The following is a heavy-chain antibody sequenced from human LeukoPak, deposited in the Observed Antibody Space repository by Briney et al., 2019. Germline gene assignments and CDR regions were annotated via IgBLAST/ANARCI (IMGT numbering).Heavy chain of an antibody. CDR3: VRVAESSSLTMAY. J-gene: IGHJ4*02. CDR2: INADGFTT. CDR1: GFTFSAYW. D-gene: IGHD6-13*01. V-gene: IGHV3-74*01. Sequence: GGSLRLSCEASGFTFSAYWMHWVRQGPGKGLVWVSRINADGFTTRYADSVKGRFSISRDNAKNTLYLQMNTLRAEDTAVYYCVRVAESSSLTMAYWGQGTLVTVSS.